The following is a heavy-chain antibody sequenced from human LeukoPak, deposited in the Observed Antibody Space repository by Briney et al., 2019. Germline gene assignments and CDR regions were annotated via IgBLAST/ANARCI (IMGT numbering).Heavy chain of an antibody. Sequence: GGSLRLSCAASGFTFSSYSMNWVRQAPGKGLEWVSSISSSSSYIYYADSVKGRFTISRDNAKNSLYLQMNSLRAEDTAVYYCARGPYGGSYHFDYWGQGTLVTVSS. CDR3: ARGPYGGSYHFDY. CDR1: GFTFSSYS. D-gene: IGHD1-26*01. J-gene: IGHJ4*02. CDR2: ISSSSSYI. V-gene: IGHV3-21*01.